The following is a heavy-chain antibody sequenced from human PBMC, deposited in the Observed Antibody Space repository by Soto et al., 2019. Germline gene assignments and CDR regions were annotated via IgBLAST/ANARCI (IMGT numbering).Heavy chain of an antibody. CDR3: ARDRDSSGWYFPVY. Sequence: ASVKVSCKASGYTFTRYAMHWVRQAPGQRLEWMGWINAGNGNTKYSQKFQGRVTITRDTSASTAYMELSSLRSEDTAVYYCARDRDSSGWYFPVYWGQGTLVTVSS. CDR2: INAGNGNT. V-gene: IGHV1-3*01. CDR1: GYTFTRYA. J-gene: IGHJ4*02. D-gene: IGHD6-19*01.